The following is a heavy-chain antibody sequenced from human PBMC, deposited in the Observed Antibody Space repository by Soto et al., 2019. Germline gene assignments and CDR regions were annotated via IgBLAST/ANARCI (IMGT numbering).Heavy chain of an antibody. D-gene: IGHD4-17*01. CDR1: GFTFSSYS. V-gene: IGHV3-21*01. CDR2: ISSSSSYI. J-gene: IGHJ5*02. Sequence: GGSLRLSCAASGFTFSSYSMNWVRQAPGKGLEWVSSISSSSSYIYYADSVKGRLTISRDNAKNSLYLQMNSLRAEDTAVYYCARARVPVLRWSQPTWFDPWGQGTLVTGS. CDR3: ARARVPVLRWSQPTWFDP.